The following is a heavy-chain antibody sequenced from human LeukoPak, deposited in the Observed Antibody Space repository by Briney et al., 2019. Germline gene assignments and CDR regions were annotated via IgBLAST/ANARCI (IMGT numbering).Heavy chain of an antibody. CDR1: RFTFSIYA. CDR2: ISGSGGST. Sequence: AGGSLRLSCATSRFTFSIYAMSWVRQAPGKGLEWISTISGSGGSTYYADSVKGRFTISRDNSKNTLYLQMNSLRAEDTAVYYCAKGGDVIAAAPSWFDPWGQGTLVTVSS. V-gene: IGHV3-23*01. D-gene: IGHD6-13*01. CDR3: AKGGDVIAAAPSWFDP. J-gene: IGHJ5*02.